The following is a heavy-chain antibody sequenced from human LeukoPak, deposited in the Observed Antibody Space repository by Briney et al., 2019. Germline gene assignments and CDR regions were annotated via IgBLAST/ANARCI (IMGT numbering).Heavy chain of an antibody. J-gene: IGHJ5*02. CDR1: GGSISSSSYY. D-gene: IGHD6-13*01. CDR2: IYYSGSP. Sequence: PSETLSLTCTVSGGSISSSSYYWGWIRQPPGKGLEWIGSIYYSGSPYYNPSLKSRVTISVDTSKNQFSLKLSSVTAADTAVYYCARGSSSWSHEFDPWGQGTLVTVSS. V-gene: IGHV4-39*01. CDR3: ARGSSSWSHEFDP.